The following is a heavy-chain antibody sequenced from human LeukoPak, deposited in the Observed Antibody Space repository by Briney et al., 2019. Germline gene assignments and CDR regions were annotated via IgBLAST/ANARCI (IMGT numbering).Heavy chain of an antibody. Sequence: GGSLRLSCAASGFTFSSYWMHWVRQGPGKGLVWVSRINSDGSSTTYADSVKGRFTISRDSAKNTLYLQMNSLRAEDTAVYYCARGSYGYDYWGQGTLVTVSP. CDR2: INSDGSST. CDR1: GFTFSSYW. CDR3: ARGSYGYDY. V-gene: IGHV3-74*01. J-gene: IGHJ4*02. D-gene: IGHD5-18*01.